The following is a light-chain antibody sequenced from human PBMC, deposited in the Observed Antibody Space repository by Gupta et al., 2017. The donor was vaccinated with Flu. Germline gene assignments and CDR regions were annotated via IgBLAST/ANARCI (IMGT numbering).Light chain of an antibody. CDR1: SSDVGGSNY. V-gene: IGLV2-14*01. CDR3: SSWTSRSTVV. J-gene: IGLJ3*02. Sequence: QSALTQPASVSGSPGQSITISCTGTSSDVGGSNYVSWYQQHPGKVPKLMMYAATNRPSGVSNRFSGSKSGHTASLTISGLQAEDEADDFCSSWTSRSTVVFGGGTKLTVL. CDR2: AAT.